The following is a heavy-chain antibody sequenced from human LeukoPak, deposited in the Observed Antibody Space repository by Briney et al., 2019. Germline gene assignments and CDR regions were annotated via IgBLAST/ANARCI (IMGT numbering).Heavy chain of an antibody. Sequence: GGSQRLPCKVTGYTFSNCCMIWVRQAPGKGLMWVSRIDSHGAATDYADSVKGRFTISRDNDKNTVYLQMDSLRTEHTAVYYCARQRELWRGCPLDAWGQGTLVSVSS. CDR1: GYTFSNCC. D-gene: IGHD3-3*01. CDR2: IDSHGAAT. CDR3: ARQRELWRGCPLDA. J-gene: IGHJ5*02. V-gene: IGHV3-74*01.